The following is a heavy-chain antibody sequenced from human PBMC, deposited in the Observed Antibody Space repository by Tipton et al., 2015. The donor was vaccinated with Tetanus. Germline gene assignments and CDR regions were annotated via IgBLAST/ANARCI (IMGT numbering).Heavy chain of an antibody. J-gene: IGHJ4*02. CDR2: ISAYNGNT. V-gene: IGHV1-18*01. CDR3: ARDSTNYGDYEGLGY. CDR1: GYTFTSYG. D-gene: IGHD4-17*01. Sequence: QLVQSGAEVKKPGASVKVSCKASGYTFTSYGISWVRQAPGQGLEWMGWISAYNGNTNYAQKLQGRVTMTTDTSTSTAYMELRSLRSDDTAVYYGARDSTNYGDYEGLGYWGQGTLVTVSS.